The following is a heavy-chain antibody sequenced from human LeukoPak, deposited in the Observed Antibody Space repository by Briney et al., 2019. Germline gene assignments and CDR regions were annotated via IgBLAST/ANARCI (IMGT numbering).Heavy chain of an antibody. V-gene: IGHV3-30*04. CDR1: GFTFSSYA. D-gene: IGHD3-10*01. Sequence: GGSLRLSCAASGFTFSSYAMHWVRQAPGKGLEWVAVISYDGSNKYYADSVKGRFTISRDNSKNTLYLQMNSLRAEGTAVYYCATLGSHFDYWGQGTLVTVSS. CDR3: ATLGSHFDY. J-gene: IGHJ4*02. CDR2: ISYDGSNK.